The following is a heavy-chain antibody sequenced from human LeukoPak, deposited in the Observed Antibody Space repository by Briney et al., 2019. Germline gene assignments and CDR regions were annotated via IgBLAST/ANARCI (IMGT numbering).Heavy chain of an antibody. CDR3: ASSATTVGYYYGMDV. V-gene: IGHV4-59*01. J-gene: IGHJ6*02. D-gene: IGHD1-1*01. CDR1: GGSISSYY. CDR2: IYYSGST. Sequence: SETLSLPCTVSGGSISSYYWSWFRRPPGKGLEWIGYIYYSGSTNYNPSLKSRVTISVDTSKNQFSLKLSSVTAADTAVYYCASSATTVGYYYGMDVWGQGTTVTVSS.